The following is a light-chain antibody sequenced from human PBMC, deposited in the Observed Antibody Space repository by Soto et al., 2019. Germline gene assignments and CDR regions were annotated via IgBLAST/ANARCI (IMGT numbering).Light chain of an antibody. CDR2: SAS. CDR1: QDIGNF. Sequence: DIQLTQSPSFVSASVGDRVTITCRASQDIGNFLAWYQQKPGKAPKLLIYSASTLQSGVPSRSSGSGSAAEFSLTISSLQPEDFAAYFCQQLNNYPLTFGGGTKVEI. J-gene: IGKJ4*01. CDR3: QQLNNYPLT. V-gene: IGKV1-9*01.